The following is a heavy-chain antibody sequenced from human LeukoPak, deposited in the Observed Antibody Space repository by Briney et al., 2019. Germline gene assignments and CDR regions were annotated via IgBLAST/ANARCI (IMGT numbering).Heavy chain of an antibody. V-gene: IGHV1-18*01. CDR2: ISAYNGNT. J-gene: IGHJ3*02. D-gene: IGHD3-22*01. Sequence: ASVKVSCKASGYTFTSYDISWVRQAPGQGLEWLGWISAYNGNTNYAQKLQGRVTMTTDTSTSTAYMELRSLRSDDTAVYYCARRNYYDSSGYYLSDAFDIWGQGTMVTVSS. CDR3: ARRNYYDSSGYYLSDAFDI. CDR1: GYTFTSYD.